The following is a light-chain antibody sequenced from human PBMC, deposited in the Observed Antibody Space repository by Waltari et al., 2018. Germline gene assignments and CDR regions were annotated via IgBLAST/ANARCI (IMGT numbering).Light chain of an antibody. CDR2: EVS. V-gene: IGLV2-23*02. CDR3: CSYVRSTWV. CDR1: SSDVGKYNL. Sequence: QSALTQPASVSGSPGQSITISCTGTSSDVGKYNLVSWYQQHPGKAPKVMIYEVSKRPSGVSNRFSGSKYGNTASLTISGLQAEDEADYYCCSYVRSTWVFGGGTKLTVL. J-gene: IGLJ3*02.